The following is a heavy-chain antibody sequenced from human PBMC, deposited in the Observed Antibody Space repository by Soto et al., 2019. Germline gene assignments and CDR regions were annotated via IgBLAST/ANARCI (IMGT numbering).Heavy chain of an antibody. V-gene: IGHV3-23*01. Sequence: GGSLRLSCATSGFMFRNYAMNWVRQAPGKGLEWVSFVSANADGTFYADSVKGRFSISRDNSKNILYLQMNNLRVEDTAIYYCARDGRGVLAAAGTSRVYWGQGTLVTVSS. CDR2: VSANADGT. CDR1: GFMFRNYA. J-gene: IGHJ4*02. D-gene: IGHD6-13*01. CDR3: ARDGRGVLAAAGTSRVY.